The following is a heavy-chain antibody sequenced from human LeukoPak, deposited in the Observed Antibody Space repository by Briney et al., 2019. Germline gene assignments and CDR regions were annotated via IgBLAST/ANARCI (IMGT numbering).Heavy chain of an antibody. CDR2: IYYSGTT. Sequence: SETLSLTCNVSGGSITSSLYYWGWIRQPPGKGLEWIGNIYYSGTTSYNPSLNSRVTISVATSKSQFSLKLTSVTVADTAVYYCARLRGAYWYYYIDVWVKGTTVTVSS. D-gene: IGHD2-8*02. V-gene: IGHV4-39*01. CDR3: ARLRGAYWYYYIDV. J-gene: IGHJ6*03. CDR1: GGSITSSLYY.